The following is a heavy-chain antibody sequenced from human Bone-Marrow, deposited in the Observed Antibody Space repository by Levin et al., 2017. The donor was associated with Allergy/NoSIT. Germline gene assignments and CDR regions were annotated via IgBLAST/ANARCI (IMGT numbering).Heavy chain of an antibody. V-gene: IGHV5-51*01. D-gene: IGHD3-3*01. J-gene: IGHJ5*01. Sequence: GESLKISCKDYGDSFTKHWIGWVRQMPGKGLEWMGIIDPGDSETKYSPSFQGQVSMSVDKSITTAYLQWNSLKASDSAMYYCARHAWSGTFSWFDSWGQGTLVTVSS. CDR2: IDPGDSET. CDR3: ARHAWSGTFSWFDS. CDR1: GDSFTKHW.